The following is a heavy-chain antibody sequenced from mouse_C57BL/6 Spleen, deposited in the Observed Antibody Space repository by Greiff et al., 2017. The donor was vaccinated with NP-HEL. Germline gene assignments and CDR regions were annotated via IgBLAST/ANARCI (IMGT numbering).Heavy chain of an antibody. CDR2: INPGSGGT. CDR3: ARRGVYDYAFDY. Sequence: VQGVESGAELVRPGTSVKVSCKASGYAFTNYLIEWVKQRPGQGLEWIGVINPGSGGTNYNEKFKGKATLTADKSSSTAYMQLSSLTSEDSAVYFCARRGVYDYAFDYWGQGTTLTVSS. CDR1: GYAFTNYL. D-gene: IGHD2-4*01. J-gene: IGHJ2*01. V-gene: IGHV1-54*01.